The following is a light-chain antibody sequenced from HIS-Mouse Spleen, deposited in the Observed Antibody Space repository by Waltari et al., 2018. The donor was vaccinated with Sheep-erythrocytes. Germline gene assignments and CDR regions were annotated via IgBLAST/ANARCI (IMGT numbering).Light chain of an antibody. CDR2: DVS. J-gene: IGLJ3*02. V-gene: IGLV2-11*01. CDR3: CSYAGSYTWV. Sequence: QSALTQPRSVSGSPGQSVTISCTGTSSDVGGYNYVSWDQQHPGKAPNLMSYDVSKRPSGVPDRCSGSKSGNTASLTISGLQAEGEADYYGCSYAGSYTWVFGGGTKLTVL. CDR1: SSDVGGYNY.